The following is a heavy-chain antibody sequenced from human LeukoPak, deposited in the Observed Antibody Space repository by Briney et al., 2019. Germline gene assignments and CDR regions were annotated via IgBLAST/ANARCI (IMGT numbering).Heavy chain of an antibody. CDR3: ARARGRGKSYFEY. CDR2: IRYSGGT. J-gene: IGHJ4*02. V-gene: IGHV4-30-4*01. CDR1: GGSISSGDFS. Sequence: PSETLSLTCAVSGGSISSGDFSWNWIRQPPGKGLEWIGYIRYSGGTSYNPSLKSRLTMSVDTSNNQFSLNLSSVTPAAPAVYLCARARGRGKSYFEYGGEGSLAPVS. D-gene: IGHD3-10*01.